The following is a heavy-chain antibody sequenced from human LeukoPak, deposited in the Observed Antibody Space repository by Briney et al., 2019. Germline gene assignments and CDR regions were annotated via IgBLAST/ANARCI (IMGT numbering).Heavy chain of an antibody. CDR3: ARDSAYCGGDCYLFDI. CDR2: ISSASGSI. D-gene: IGHD2-21*01. V-gene: IGHV3-48*04. CDR1: GFTFSSYS. J-gene: IGHJ3*02. Sequence: GGSLRLSCAASGFTFSSYSMNWVRQAPGKGLEWVSYISSASGSIYYADSVKGRFTISRDNAKNSLFLQMNSLRAEDTAVYYCARDSAYCGGDCYLFDIWGQGTMVTVSS.